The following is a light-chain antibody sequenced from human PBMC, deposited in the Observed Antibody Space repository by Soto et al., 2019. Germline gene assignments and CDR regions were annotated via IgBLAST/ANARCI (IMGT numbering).Light chain of an antibody. Sequence: EIVLAQSPGTLSLSPGERATLSCRASQSVSSSYLAWYQQKPGQAPRLLIYGASSRATGIPDRSSGSGSGTEFTLTISRLEPEDFAVYYCHQYGSSPFTFGGGTKVDIK. J-gene: IGKJ4*01. CDR3: HQYGSSPFT. CDR1: QSVSSSY. CDR2: GAS. V-gene: IGKV3-20*01.